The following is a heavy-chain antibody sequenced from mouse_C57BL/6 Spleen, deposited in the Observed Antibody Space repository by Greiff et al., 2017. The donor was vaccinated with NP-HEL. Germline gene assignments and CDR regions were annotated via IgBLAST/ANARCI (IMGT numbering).Heavy chain of an antibody. Sequence: EERLVESGGGLVKPGGSLKLSCAASGFTFSDYGMHWVRQAPEKGLEWVAYISSGSSTIYYADTVKGRFTISRDNAKNTLFLQMTSLRSEDTSMYYCARPLYGNYLFGYWGQGTLVTVSA. CDR3: ARPLYGNYLFGY. J-gene: IGHJ3*01. V-gene: IGHV5-17*01. CDR2: ISSGSSTI. D-gene: IGHD2-1*01. CDR1: GFTFSDYG.